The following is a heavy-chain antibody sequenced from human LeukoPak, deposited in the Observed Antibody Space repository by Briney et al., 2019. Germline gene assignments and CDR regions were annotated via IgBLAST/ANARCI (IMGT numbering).Heavy chain of an antibody. CDR3: ARGATVTTHYYYYMDV. V-gene: IGHV1-8*01. Sequence: ASVKVSCKASGYTFTDYDINWVRQASGQGLEWMGWMNPTSGNTGYAQKFQGRVTMTRDTSISTAYMELSSLRSEDTAVYYCARGATVTTHYYYYMDVWGKGTTVTISS. D-gene: IGHD4-17*01. CDR2: MNPTSGNT. J-gene: IGHJ6*03. CDR1: GYTFTDYD.